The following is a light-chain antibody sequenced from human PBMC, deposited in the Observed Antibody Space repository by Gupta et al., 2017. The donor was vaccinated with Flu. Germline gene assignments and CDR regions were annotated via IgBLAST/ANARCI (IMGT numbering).Light chain of an antibody. CDR3: QQRSNWPWT. J-gene: IGKJ1*01. V-gene: IGKV3-11*01. Sequence: EIVLTKSPAILSLSPGERATLSCRASQSVSSYLAWYQQKPGQAPRLLIYDASNRATGIPARFSGSGSGTDFTLTISSLEPEDFAVYYCQQRSNWPWTFGQGTKVEIK. CDR2: DAS. CDR1: QSVSSY.